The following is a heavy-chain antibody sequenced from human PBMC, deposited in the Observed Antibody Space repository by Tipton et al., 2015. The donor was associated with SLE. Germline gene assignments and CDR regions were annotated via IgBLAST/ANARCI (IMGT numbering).Heavy chain of an antibody. J-gene: IGHJ4*02. D-gene: IGHD6-13*01. CDR3: ARDCLAAAGDFDY. Sequence: LRLSCTVSGGSISSYYWSWIRQPPGKGLEWIGYIYYSGSTNYNPSLKSRVTISVDTSKNQFSLKLSSVTAADTAVYYCARDCLAAAGDFDYWGQGTLVTVSS. CDR1: GGSISSYY. V-gene: IGHV4-59*12. CDR2: IYYSGST.